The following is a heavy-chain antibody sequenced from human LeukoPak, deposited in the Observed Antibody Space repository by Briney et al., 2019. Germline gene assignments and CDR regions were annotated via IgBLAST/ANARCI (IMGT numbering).Heavy chain of an antibody. D-gene: IGHD1-26*01. Sequence: ASVKVSCKASGYTFSSYGISWVRQAPGQGLEWMGWINPHNGNTNYAQQLQGRVTVTTDTSTSTAYMELRSLRSDDTAVYYCAREWVGWFDPWGQGTLVTVPS. CDR3: AREWVGWFDP. J-gene: IGHJ5*02. CDR1: GYTFSSYG. CDR2: INPHNGNT. V-gene: IGHV1-18*01.